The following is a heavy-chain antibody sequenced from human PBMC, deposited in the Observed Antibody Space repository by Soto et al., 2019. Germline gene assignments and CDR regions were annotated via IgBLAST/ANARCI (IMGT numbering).Heavy chain of an antibody. CDR2: IYSGGST. CDR3: ARESAAYGGNAHYYYYGMDV. Sequence: GGSLRLSCAASGFTVSSNYMSWVRQAPGKGLEWVSVIYSGGSTYYADSVKGRFTISRDNSKNTLYLQMNSLRAEDTAVYYCARESAAYGGNAHYYYYGMDVWGQGTTVTVSS. CDR1: GFTVSSNY. V-gene: IGHV3-53*01. D-gene: IGHD4-17*01. J-gene: IGHJ6*02.